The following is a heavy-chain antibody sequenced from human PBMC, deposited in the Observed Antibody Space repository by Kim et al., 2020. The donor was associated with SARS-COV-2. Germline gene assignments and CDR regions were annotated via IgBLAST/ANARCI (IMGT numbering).Heavy chain of an antibody. V-gene: IGHV3-30*04. CDR3: ARRDELGYCSSTSCYEGY. CDR2: ISYDGSNK. CDR1: GFTFSSYA. Sequence: GGSLRLSCAASGFTFSSYAMHWVRQAPGKGLEWVAVISYDGSNKYYADSVKGRFTISRDNSKNTLYLQMNSLRAEDTAVYYCARRDELGYCSSTSCYEGYWGQGTLVTVSS. J-gene: IGHJ4*02. D-gene: IGHD2-2*01.